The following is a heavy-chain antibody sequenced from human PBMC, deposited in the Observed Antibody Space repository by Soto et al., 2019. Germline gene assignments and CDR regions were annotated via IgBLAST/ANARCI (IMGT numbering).Heavy chain of an antibody. J-gene: IGHJ3*02. V-gene: IGHV1-69*12. Sequence: QVQLVQSGTEVKKPGSSVKVSCKASGGTFDSNAISWVRLAPGQGLEWMGGIIPIFGTINNAQKFQDRVTITADESTNIVYMELSSLRSEDTAIYYCAREGLTFGPCAVGGAFDIWGQGTLVTVSS. CDR3: AREGLTFGPCAVGGAFDI. CDR1: GGTFDSNA. CDR2: IIPIFGTI. D-gene: IGHD2-2*01.